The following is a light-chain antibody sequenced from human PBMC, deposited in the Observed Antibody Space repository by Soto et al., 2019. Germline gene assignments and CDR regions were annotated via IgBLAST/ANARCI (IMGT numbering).Light chain of an antibody. Sequence: IQLTQSPSSLSASVGDRVTITCRASQGINSFVAWYQQKPGKSPKLLIYGASTLQSGVPSRFSGSGSGTDFTLTITGLQPEDFATYYCQQLTNYRFTCGQGTKLQIK. J-gene: IGKJ2*01. CDR1: QGINSF. CDR2: GAS. V-gene: IGKV1-9*01. CDR3: QQLTNYRFT.